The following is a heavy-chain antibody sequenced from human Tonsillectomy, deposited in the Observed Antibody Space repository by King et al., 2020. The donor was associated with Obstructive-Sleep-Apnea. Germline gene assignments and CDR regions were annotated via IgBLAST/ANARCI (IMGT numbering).Heavy chain of an antibody. V-gene: IGHV4-34*01. J-gene: IGHJ6*02. Sequence: VQLQQWGAGLLKPSETLSLPCAVYGGSFSGYYWSWIRQPPGKGLEWIGEINHSGSTNYNPSLKSRVTISVDTSKNQFSLKLSSVTAADTAVYYCASVLSTTGTTIYYYGMDVWGQGTTVTVSS. CDR3: ASVLSTTGTTIYYYGMDV. D-gene: IGHD1-1*01. CDR2: INHSGST. CDR1: GGSFSGYY.